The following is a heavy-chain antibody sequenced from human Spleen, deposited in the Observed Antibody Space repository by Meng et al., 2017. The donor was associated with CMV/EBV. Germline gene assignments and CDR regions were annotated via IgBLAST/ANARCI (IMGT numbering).Heavy chain of an antibody. CDR3: ARDGGLDY. CDR2: ISAYNGYT. V-gene: IGHV1-18*01. J-gene: IGHJ4*02. D-gene: IGHD3-16*01. Sequence: RVYCKASGYTFANYGITWVRQAAGQGLEWIGWISAYNGYTNYVEKFQGRVTMTTDTSTNTAYMELRSLRSDDTAVYYCARDGGLDYWGQGTLVTVSS. CDR1: GYTFANYG.